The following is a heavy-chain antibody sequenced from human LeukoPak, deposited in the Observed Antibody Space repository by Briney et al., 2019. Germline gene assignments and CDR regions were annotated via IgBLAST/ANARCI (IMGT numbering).Heavy chain of an antibody. V-gene: IGHV1-3*03. J-gene: IGHJ4*02. CDR1: GYTFTSYA. D-gene: IGHD1-7*01. CDR3: ARDRTGTGTVRFYFDY. CDR2: INAGNGNT. Sequence: ASVKVSCKASGYTFTSYAMHWVRQTPGQMLEWMGWINAGNGNTKYSQEFQGRVTITRDTSASTAYMELSSLRSEDMAVYYCARDRTGTGTVRFYFDYWGQGTLVTVSS.